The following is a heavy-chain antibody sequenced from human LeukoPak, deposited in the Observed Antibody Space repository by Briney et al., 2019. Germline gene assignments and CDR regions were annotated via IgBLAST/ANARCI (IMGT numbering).Heavy chain of an antibody. CDR1: GYTFTGNY. CDR3: ARVLVDTAMAYDH. V-gene: IGHV1-46*01. CDR2: INPSGNST. D-gene: IGHD5-18*01. Sequence: ASVKVSCKASGYTFTGNYMHWVRQAPGQGLEWMGVINPSGNSTSYAQKFQGRVTMTRDTSTSTVYMELSSLTSEDTAMYYCARVLVDTAMAYDHWGQGTLVTVSS. J-gene: IGHJ4*02.